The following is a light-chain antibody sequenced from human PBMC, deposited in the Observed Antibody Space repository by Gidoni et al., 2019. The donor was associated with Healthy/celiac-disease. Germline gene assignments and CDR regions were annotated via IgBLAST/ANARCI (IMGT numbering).Light chain of an antibody. V-gene: IGKV1-5*01. Sequence: DIQMTQSPSTLSASVGDRVTITCRASQSISSWLAWYQQKPGKAPKLLIYDASSLESGVPSRFSGSGSGTEFTLTISSLQPDDFATYYCQQYNSYRQTFGQXTKVEIK. CDR2: DAS. CDR1: QSISSW. J-gene: IGKJ1*01. CDR3: QQYNSYRQT.